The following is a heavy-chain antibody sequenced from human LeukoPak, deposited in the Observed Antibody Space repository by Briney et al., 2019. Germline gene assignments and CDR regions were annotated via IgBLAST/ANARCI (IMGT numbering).Heavy chain of an antibody. J-gene: IGHJ4*02. CDR2: IYTSGST. Sequence: SETLSLTCTVSGGSISSGSYYWSWIRQPAGKGLEWIGRIYTSGSTNYNPSLKSRVTISVDTSKNQFSLKLSSVTAADTAVYYCARLAYCGGDCYSVDTNDYWGQGTLVTVSS. V-gene: IGHV4-61*02. CDR1: GGSISSGSYY. CDR3: ARLAYCGGDCYSVDTNDY. D-gene: IGHD2-21*02.